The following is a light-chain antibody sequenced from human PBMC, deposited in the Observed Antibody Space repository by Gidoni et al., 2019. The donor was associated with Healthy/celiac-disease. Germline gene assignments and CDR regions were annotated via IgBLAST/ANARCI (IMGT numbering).Light chain of an antibody. V-gene: IGKV1-33*01. CDR1: QDISNY. CDR3: HQYDNLPPLT. Sequence: DIQMTQSPSSLSASVGDRVTITCQASQDISNYLNWYQQKPGKAPKLLIYDAANLETGVPSRFSGSGSGTEFTFTISSLQPEDIATYYCHQYDNLPPLTFGGGTKVEIK. CDR2: DAA. J-gene: IGKJ4*01.